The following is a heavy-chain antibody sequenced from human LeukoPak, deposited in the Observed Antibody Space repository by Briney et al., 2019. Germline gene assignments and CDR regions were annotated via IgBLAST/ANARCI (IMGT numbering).Heavy chain of an antibody. J-gene: IGHJ3*02. CDR3: ARGPCSSTSCNAFDI. CDR2: INHSGST. V-gene: IGHV4-34*01. Sequence: SETLSLTCAVYGGSFSGYYWSWIRQPPGKGLEWIGEINHSGSTNYNPSLKSRVTISVDTSKNQFSLKLSSVTAADTAVYYCARGPCSSTSCNAFDIWGQGTMVTVSS. D-gene: IGHD2-2*01. CDR1: GGSFSGYY.